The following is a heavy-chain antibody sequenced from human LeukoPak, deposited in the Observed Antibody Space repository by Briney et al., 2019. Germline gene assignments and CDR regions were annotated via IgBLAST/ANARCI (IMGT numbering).Heavy chain of an antibody. Sequence: GGSLRLSCAASGFTFSSYSMNWVRQAPGKGLEWVSYNSSSSSTIYYADSVKGRFTISRDNAKNSLYLQMNSLRAEDTAVYYCARDRGRLHLFDYWGQGTLVTVSS. CDR1: GFTFSSYS. CDR2: NSSSSSTI. V-gene: IGHV3-48*01. CDR3: ARDRGRLHLFDY. J-gene: IGHJ4*02. D-gene: IGHD4-11*01.